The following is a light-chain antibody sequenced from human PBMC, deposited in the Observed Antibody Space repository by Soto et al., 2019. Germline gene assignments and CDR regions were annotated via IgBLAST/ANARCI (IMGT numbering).Light chain of an antibody. CDR1: SSDVGSYNL. J-gene: IGLJ1*01. CDR2: EVS. V-gene: IGLV2-23*02. CDR3: CSYAGSSTYV. Sequence: QSVLTQPASVSGSPGQSITISRSGTSSDVGSYNLVSWYQQHPGKAPKLMIYEVSKRPSGVSNRFSGSKSGNTASLTISGLQAEDEADYYCCSYAGSSTYVFGTGDQGHRP.